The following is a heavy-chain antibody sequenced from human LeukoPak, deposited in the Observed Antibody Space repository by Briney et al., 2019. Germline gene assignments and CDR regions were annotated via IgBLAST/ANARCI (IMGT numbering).Heavy chain of an antibody. J-gene: IGHJ4*02. V-gene: IGHV5-51*01. CDR2: IYPGDSDT. CDR3: ARRRDGYVH. Sequence: GGSLKISFKGSGYRFTSYWIGWVRPMPGKGLEWMGIIYPGDSDTRYSPSFQGQVTISVDKSISTAYLQWSSLKASHTAMYDCARRRDGYVHWGQGTLVTASS. CDR1: GYRFTSYW. D-gene: IGHD5-24*01.